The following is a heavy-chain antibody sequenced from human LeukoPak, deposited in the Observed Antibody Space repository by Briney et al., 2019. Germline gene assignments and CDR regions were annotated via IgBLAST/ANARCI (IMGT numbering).Heavy chain of an antibody. CDR3: GRWGTAIAD. CDR1: GYCFTNYW. D-gene: IGHD5-18*01. CDR2: IYTSDSNA. V-gene: IGHV5-51*01. J-gene: IGHJ4*02. Sequence: KLGESLKVSCPGSGYCFTNYWIGWVRPMPGKGLECLGIIYTSDSNANYSPAFQGQVTISADKSISTTYLQWSSLKASDTAMYYCGRWGTAIADWGQGTLVTGSS.